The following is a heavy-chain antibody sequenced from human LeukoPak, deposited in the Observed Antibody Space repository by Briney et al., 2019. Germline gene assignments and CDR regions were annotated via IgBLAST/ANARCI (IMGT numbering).Heavy chain of an antibody. J-gene: IGHJ5*02. Sequence: SVKVSCKASGGTFSSYAISWVRQAPGQGLEWMGGIIPIFGTANYAQKFQGRVTITADESTSTAYMELRSLRSDDTAVYYCARGPMVRGVIGWFDPWGQGTLVTVSS. CDR3: ARGPMVRGVIGWFDP. CDR1: GGTFSSYA. D-gene: IGHD3-10*01. CDR2: IIPIFGTA. V-gene: IGHV1-69*01.